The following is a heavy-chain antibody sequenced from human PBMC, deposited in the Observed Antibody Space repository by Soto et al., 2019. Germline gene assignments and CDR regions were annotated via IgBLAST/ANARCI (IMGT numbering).Heavy chain of an antibody. Sequence: EVQLLESGGGLVQPGESLRLSCAVSGFIFRNYCMSWVRQAPGKGPAWVSGIDERGDRTYYAASMEAPVTISRAKSKGTPYLQTSSLRAADLAVYYCATVTQNAAPRRAHWGQGTLVTVSS. D-gene: IGHD2-21*02. CDR3: ATVTQNAAPRRAH. CDR2: IDERGDRT. V-gene: IGHV3-23*01. CDR1: GFIFRNYC. J-gene: IGHJ4*02.